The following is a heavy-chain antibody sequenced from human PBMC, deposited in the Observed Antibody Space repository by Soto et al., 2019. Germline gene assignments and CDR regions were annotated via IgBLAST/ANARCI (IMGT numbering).Heavy chain of an antibody. Sequence: QVQLVQSGAEVKKPGSSVKVSCKASGGTFCSYAISWVRQAPGQGLEWMGGIIPIFGTANYAQKFQGRVTITADESTSTAYMELSSLRSEDTAVYYCARSYYYDSSGYHEYFQHWGQGTLVTVSS. CDR3: ARSYYYDSSGYHEYFQH. J-gene: IGHJ1*01. D-gene: IGHD3-22*01. CDR1: GGTFCSYA. CDR2: IIPIFGTA. V-gene: IGHV1-69*01.